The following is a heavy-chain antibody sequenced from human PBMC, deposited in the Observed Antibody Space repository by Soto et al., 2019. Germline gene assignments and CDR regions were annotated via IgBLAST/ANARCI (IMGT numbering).Heavy chain of an antibody. CDR3: ARGRSYAAGFLEWFDNWFDP. J-gene: IGHJ5*02. V-gene: IGHV4-34*01. Sequence: SDTLSLTCGVYGGSFSGYYWSWIRQPPGKGLEWNGESNHSGSTNYNPSLKSRVTISVDTSKNQFSLKLSSVTAADTAVYYCARGRSYAAGFLEWFDNWFDPWGQGTLVTVYS. CDR1: GGSFSGYY. D-gene: IGHD3-3*01. CDR2: SNHSGST.